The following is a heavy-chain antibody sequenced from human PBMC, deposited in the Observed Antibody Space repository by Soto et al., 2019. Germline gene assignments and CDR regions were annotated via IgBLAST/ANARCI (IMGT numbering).Heavy chain of an antibody. CDR3: ARPMYSSGWVIY. CDR2: IYYSGST. Sequence: QLQLQESGPGLVKPSETLSLTCTVSGGSISSSSYYWGWIRQPPGKGLEWIGSIYYSGSTYYNPSLKSRVTISVDTSKNQFSLKLSSVTAADTAVYYCARPMYSSGWVIYWGQGTLVTVSS. V-gene: IGHV4-39*01. D-gene: IGHD6-19*01. CDR1: GGSISSSSYY. J-gene: IGHJ4*02.